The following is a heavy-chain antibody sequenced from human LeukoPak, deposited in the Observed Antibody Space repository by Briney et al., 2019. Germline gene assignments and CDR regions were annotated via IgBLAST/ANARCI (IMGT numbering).Heavy chain of an antibody. V-gene: IGHV5-10-1*01. CDR1: GCSFTSYW. J-gene: IGHJ4*02. CDR3: ARRGYTYGNAPFDY. CDR2: IDPSDSYT. D-gene: IGHD5-18*01. Sequence: GESLKISFKGSGCSFTSYWISWVRRMPGKGREWMGRIDPSDSYTNYSPSFQGHVTISADKSISTAYLQWSSLKASDTAMYYCARRGYTYGNAPFDYWGQGTLVTVSS.